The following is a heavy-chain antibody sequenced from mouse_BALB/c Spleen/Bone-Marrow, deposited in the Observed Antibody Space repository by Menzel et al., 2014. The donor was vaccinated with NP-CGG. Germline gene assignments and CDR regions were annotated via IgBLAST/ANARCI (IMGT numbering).Heavy chain of an antibody. CDR1: GDSITSSY. D-gene: IGHD1-2*01. V-gene: IGHV3-8*02. CDR2: ISYSGNA. J-gene: IGHJ2*01. Sequence: VQLKDSGPSLVKPSQTLSLTCSVTGDSITSSYWNWIRKFPGNKLEYMGYISYSGNAYYNPSLKSRISLTRDTSKNQYYLQLNSVTTEDTATYFCARCNGYHFDYWGQGTTLTVSS. CDR3: ARCNGYHFDY.